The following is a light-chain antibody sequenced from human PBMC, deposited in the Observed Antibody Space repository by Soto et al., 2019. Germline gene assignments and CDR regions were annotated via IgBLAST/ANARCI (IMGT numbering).Light chain of an antibody. CDR2: EVS. J-gene: IGLJ3*02. CDR3: SSYADSNSWV. CDR1: SSDVGAYNY. V-gene: IGLV2-8*01. Sequence: QSALTQPPSASGSPGQSVTISCTGTSSDVGAYNYVSWYQQHPGKAPKLMIYEVSNRPSGVPDRFSGSKSGNTASLTVSGLQDEDEADYYCSSYADSNSWVFGGGTKLTVL.